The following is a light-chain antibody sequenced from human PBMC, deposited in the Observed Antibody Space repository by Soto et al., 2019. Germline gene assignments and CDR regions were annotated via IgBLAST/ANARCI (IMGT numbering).Light chain of an antibody. Sequence: QSALTQPASVSGSPGQSITISCTGTSSDFGGYDYVSWYQQHPGKAPKLMSFEVTNRPSGVSNRFSGSKSGNTASLTISGLRAEDEADYYCSSFRSTSTLPYVFGTGTKLTVL. CDR1: SSDFGGYDY. V-gene: IGLV2-14*01. J-gene: IGLJ1*01. CDR2: EVT. CDR3: SSFRSTSTLPYV.